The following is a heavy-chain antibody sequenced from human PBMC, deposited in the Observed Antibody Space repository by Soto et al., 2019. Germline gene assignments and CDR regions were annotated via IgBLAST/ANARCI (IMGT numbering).Heavy chain of an antibody. CDR3: ASSLFNYQLLWRN. Sequence: SETLSLTCTVSGGSISSGGYYWRWIRQHPGKGLEWIGYIYYSGSTYYNPSLKSRVTISVDTSKNQFSLKLSSVTAADTAVYYCASSLFNYQLLWRNWGQGTLVTVSS. V-gene: IGHV4-31*03. J-gene: IGHJ4*02. D-gene: IGHD2-2*01. CDR2: IYYSGST. CDR1: GGSISSGGYY.